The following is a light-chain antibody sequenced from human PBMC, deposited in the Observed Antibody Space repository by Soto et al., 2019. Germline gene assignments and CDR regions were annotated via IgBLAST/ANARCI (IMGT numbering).Light chain of an antibody. CDR2: EVS. V-gene: IGLV2-14*01. Sequence: QSALTQPASVSGSPGQSITISCTGTSGDIGGYNYVSWYQQHPGKAPKLMIYEVSNRPSGVSNRFSGSKSGNTASLTISGLQAEDEADYYCSSYTSGTINYVFGTGTKVTVL. CDR3: SSYTSGTINYV. J-gene: IGLJ1*01. CDR1: SGDIGGYNY.